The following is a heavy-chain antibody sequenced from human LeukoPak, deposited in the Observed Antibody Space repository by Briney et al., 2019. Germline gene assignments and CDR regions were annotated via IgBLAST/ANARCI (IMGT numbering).Heavy chain of an antibody. Sequence: PGGSLRLSCAASGFTFNTYGMTWVRQAPGKGLEWVSSISRSATTIYYADSVKGRFTISRDNAKNSLYLQMNSLRAEDTAVYFCARVGALSSSWLLYWGQGTLVTVSS. D-gene: IGHD6-13*01. CDR3: ARVGALSSSWLLY. J-gene: IGHJ4*02. V-gene: IGHV3-48*04. CDR2: ISRSATTI. CDR1: GFTFNTYG.